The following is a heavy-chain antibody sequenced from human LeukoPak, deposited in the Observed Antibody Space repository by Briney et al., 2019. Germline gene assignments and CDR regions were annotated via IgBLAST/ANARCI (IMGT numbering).Heavy chain of an antibody. J-gene: IGHJ4*02. CDR2: INHSGGT. Sequence: TSETLSLTCAVYGGSFSGYYWSWIRQPPGKGLEWIGEINHSGGTNYNPSLKSRVTISVDTSKNQFSLKLSSVTAADTAVYYCARGNTAMSFDYWGQGTLVTVSS. CDR1: GGSFSGYY. V-gene: IGHV4-34*01. D-gene: IGHD5-18*01. CDR3: ARGNTAMSFDY.